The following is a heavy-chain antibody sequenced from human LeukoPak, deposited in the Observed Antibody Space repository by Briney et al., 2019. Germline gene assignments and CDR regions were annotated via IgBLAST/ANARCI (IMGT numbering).Heavy chain of an antibody. D-gene: IGHD6-13*01. CDR3: ARDSSSWSVDY. CDR2: IYIGGST. V-gene: IGHV3-66*01. Sequence: PGGSLRLSCAASGFTISSNYMSWVRQAPGKGLEWVSVIYIGGSTYYADSVKCRFTISRDNSKNTLYLQMNSLRAEDTSVYYCARDSSSWSVDYWGQGTLVTVSS. J-gene: IGHJ4*02. CDR1: GFTISSNY.